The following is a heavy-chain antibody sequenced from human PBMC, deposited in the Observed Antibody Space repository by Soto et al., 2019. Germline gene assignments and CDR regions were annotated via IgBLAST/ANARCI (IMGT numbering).Heavy chain of an antibody. CDR2: ISDSGGST. V-gene: IGHV3-23*01. Sequence: EVQLLESGGGLVQPGGSLRLSCAASGFTFSSYGMSWVRQAPAKGLEWVSAISDSGGSTYYADSVKGRFTISRDNSKNTLYLQMNSLRAEDTALYYCAKGLDCSGGICRNWYFDLWGRGTLVTVSS. CDR1: GFTFSSYG. D-gene: IGHD2-15*01. CDR3: AKGLDCSGGICRNWYFDL. J-gene: IGHJ2*01.